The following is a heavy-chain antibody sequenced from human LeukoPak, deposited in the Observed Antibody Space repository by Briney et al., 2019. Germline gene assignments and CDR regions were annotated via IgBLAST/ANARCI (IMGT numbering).Heavy chain of an antibody. D-gene: IGHD1-26*01. CDR2: ISYDGSNK. V-gene: IGHV3-30*18. J-gene: IGHJ4*02. CDR3: AKEGSNGDFDY. CDR1: GFTFSSYD. Sequence: GGSLRLSCAASGFTFSSYDMHWVRQAPGKGLEWVTVISYDGSNKYYGDSVKGRFTVSRDNSKNTLYLKMNSLRAEDTAVYYCAKEGSNGDFDYWGQGTLVTVSS.